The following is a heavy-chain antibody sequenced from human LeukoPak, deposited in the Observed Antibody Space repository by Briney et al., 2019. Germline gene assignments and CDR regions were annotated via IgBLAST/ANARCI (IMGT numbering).Heavy chain of an antibody. CDR2: INPNSGGT. CDR1: GYTFTGYY. CDR3: ARTDGVDY. J-gene: IGHJ4*02. Sequence: GASVKVSCTASGYTFTGYYMHWVRQAPGQGLEWVGRINPNSGGTNYAQKFQGRVTMTRDTSISTAYTELSSLRSDDTAVYYCARTDGVDYWGQGTLVTVSS. V-gene: IGHV1-2*06. D-gene: IGHD4-17*01.